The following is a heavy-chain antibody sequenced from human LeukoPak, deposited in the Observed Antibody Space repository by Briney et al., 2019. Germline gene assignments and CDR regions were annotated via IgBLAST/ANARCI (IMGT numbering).Heavy chain of an antibody. V-gene: IGHV3-23*01. J-gene: IGHJ6*02. Sequence: GGSLRLSCAASGFTFSSYAMNWVRQAPGKGLEWVSLISAGGTTPYYADSLKGRFTISRDNSKNTLYLQMNSLRAEDTAVYYCAKDTAVAGTGYFYYGTDVWGQGTTVTVSS. CDR1: GFTFSSYA. CDR2: ISAGGTTP. CDR3: AKDTAVAGTGYFYYGTDV. D-gene: IGHD6-19*01.